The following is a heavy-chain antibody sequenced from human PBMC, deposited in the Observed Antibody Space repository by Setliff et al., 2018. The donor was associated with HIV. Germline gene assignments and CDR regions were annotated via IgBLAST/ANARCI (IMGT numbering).Heavy chain of an antibody. D-gene: IGHD5-12*01. CDR2: IIPIFGTA. V-gene: IGHV1-69*13. CDR1: ADTFSSYA. Sequence: GASVKVSCKASADTFSSYAISWVRQAPGQGLEWMGGIIPIFGTANYAQKFQGRVTITADESTSIAYMELSSLRFDDTAVYYCARDGGYSVHQWFGDAFDIWGQGTMVTVSS. J-gene: IGHJ3*02. CDR3: ARDGGYSVHQWFGDAFDI.